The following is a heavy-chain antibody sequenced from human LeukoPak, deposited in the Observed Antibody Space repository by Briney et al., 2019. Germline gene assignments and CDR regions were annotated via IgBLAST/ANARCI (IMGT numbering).Heavy chain of an antibody. J-gene: IGHJ5*02. V-gene: IGHV3-7*01. Sequence: GGSLRLSCAASGFTFSSYWMSWVRHAPGKGLEWVANIKQDGSEKYYVDSVKGRFTISRDNAKNSLYLQMNSLRAEDTDVYYCARDDCSSISCYHNWFDPWGQGTLVTVSS. CDR1: GFTFSSYW. CDR2: IKQDGSEK. CDR3: ARDDCSSISCYHNWFDP. D-gene: IGHD2-2*01.